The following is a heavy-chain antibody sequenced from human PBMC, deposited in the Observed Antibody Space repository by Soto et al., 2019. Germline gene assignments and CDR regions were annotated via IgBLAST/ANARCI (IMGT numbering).Heavy chain of an antibody. CDR3: ARATAAANWVIWFDP. J-gene: IGHJ5*02. CDR2: IYHSGST. CDR1: GGSISSGGYS. V-gene: IGHV4-30-2*01. D-gene: IGHD2-2*01. Sequence: SETLSLTCAVSGGSISSGGYSWSWIRQPPGKGLEWIGYIYHSGSTYYNPSLKSRVTISVDRSKNQFSLKLSSVTAADTAVYYCARATAAANWVIWFDPWGQGTLVTVTS.